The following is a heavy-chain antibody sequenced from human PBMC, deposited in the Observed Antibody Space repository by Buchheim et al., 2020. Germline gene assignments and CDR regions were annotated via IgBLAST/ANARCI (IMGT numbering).Heavy chain of an antibody. D-gene: IGHD3-9*01. CDR2: IKQDGSEK. Sequence: EVQLVESGGGLVQPGGSLRLSCAASGFTFSSYWMSWVRQAPGKGLEWVANIKQDGSEKYYVDSVKGRFTISRDNAKNSLYLQMNSLRAQGTAVYYCASGYLAYYDILTGFWGQGTL. CDR1: GFTFSSYW. J-gene: IGHJ4*02. CDR3: ASGYLAYYDILTGF. V-gene: IGHV3-7*01.